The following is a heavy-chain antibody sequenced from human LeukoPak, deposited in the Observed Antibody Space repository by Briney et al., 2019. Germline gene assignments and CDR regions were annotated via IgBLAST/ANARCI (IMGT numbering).Heavy chain of an antibody. CDR3: ARGTSSPFGYYYMDV. Sequence: GASVKVSCKASGVIFSINWVRQAHGQGLEWMGRIIPRLDTTNYAQKFQGRVTITADKSTDTVYMELRRLRSDDTAVYYCARGTSSPFGYYYMDVWGKGTTVTVSS. J-gene: IGHJ6*03. V-gene: IGHV1-69*08. CDR2: IIPRLDTT. CDR1: GVIFS. D-gene: IGHD6-13*01.